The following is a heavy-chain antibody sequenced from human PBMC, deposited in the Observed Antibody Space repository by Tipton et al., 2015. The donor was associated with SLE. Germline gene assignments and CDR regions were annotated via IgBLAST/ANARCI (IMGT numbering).Heavy chain of an antibody. D-gene: IGHD5-18*01. J-gene: IGHJ6*02. Sequence: TLSLTCTVSGGSISSSSYYWGWIRQPPGKGLEWIGSIYYSGSTYYNPSLKSRVTISVDTSKNQFSLKLSSVTAADTAVYYCARDSYGSSFGMDVWGQGTMVTVSS. CDR3: ARDSYGSSFGMDV. CDR1: GGSISSSSYY. V-gene: IGHV4-39*07. CDR2: IYYSGST.